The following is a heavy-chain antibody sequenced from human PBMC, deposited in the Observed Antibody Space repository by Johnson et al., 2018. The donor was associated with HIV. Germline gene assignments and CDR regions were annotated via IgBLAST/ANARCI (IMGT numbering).Heavy chain of an antibody. J-gene: IGHJ3*02. V-gene: IGHV3-23*04. CDR1: GFTFSSYA. CDR3: AGSKDCRGGSCPDGFDI. CDR2: ISGSGGST. Sequence: VQLVESGGGLVQPGGSLRLSCAASGFTFSSYAMSWVRQAPGKGLEWVSAISGSGGSTYYADSVQGRFTISRDNAKKSLYLQMNRMRAEDTAMYYCAGSKDCRGGSCPDGFDIWGQGTMVIVSS. D-gene: IGHD2-15*01.